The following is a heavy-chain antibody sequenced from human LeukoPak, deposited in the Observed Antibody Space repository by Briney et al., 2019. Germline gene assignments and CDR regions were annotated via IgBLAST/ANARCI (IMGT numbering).Heavy chain of an antibody. D-gene: IGHD3-22*01. CDR3: ARDRDSSGYYKPGAFDI. V-gene: IGHV4-31*03. CDR1: GGSISSGGYY. CDR2: IYYSGNT. J-gene: IGHJ3*02. Sequence: SETLSLTCTVSGGSISSGGYYWSWIRQHPGKGLEWIGYIYYSGNTYYNPSLKSRVTISVDTSKNQFSLKLSSVTAADTAVYYCARDRDSSGYYKPGAFDIWGQGTMVTVSS.